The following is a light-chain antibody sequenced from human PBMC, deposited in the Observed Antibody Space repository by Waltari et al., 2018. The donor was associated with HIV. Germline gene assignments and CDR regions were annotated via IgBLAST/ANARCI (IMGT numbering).Light chain of an antibody. Sequence: VLLTQSPVTPSVSPGARVTPSCRASQNIGSSLAWSQQKTGQSPSLFVYGASIRATGIPARFTGSGSGTDFNLIIDGLQPDDCAVYYCHQYNDWPRCTFGQGTKVEIK. CDR3: HQYNDWPRCT. CDR2: GAS. CDR1: QNIGSS. J-gene: IGKJ2*02. V-gene: IGKV3D-15*01.